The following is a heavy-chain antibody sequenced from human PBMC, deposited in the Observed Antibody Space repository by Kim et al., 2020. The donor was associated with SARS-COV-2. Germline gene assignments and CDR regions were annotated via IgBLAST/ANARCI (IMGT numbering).Heavy chain of an antibody. D-gene: IGHD3-16*01. V-gene: IGHV3-64D*06. CDR1: GFTFSDYA. CDR3: VRYGRSDGAVH. Sequence: GGSLRLSCSASGFTFSDYAIHWVRRTPGMGLQYVSATTRAGAGSYYADSVKDRFTIFRDNSKNTLFLQMSGLRIEDTAIYYCVRYGRSDGAVHWGQGTLVSVS. CDR2: TTRAGAGS. J-gene: IGHJ4*02.